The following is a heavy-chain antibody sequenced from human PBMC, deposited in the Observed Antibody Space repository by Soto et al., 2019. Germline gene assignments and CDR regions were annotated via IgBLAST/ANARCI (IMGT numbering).Heavy chain of an antibody. V-gene: IGHV3-30*18. CDR3: AKDRFRIAVAAPFDY. Sequence: QVQLVESGGGVVQPGRSLRLSCAASGFTFSSYGMHWVRQAPGKGLEWVAVISYDGSNKYYADSVKGRFTISRDNSKNTLYLQRNSLRAEDTAVYYCAKDRFRIAVAAPFDYRGQGTLVTVSS. J-gene: IGHJ4*02. CDR1: GFTFSSYG. D-gene: IGHD6-19*01. CDR2: ISYDGSNK.